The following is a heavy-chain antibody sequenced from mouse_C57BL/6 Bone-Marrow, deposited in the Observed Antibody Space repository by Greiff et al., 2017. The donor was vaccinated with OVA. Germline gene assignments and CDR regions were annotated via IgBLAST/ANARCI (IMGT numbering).Heavy chain of an antibody. CDR3: ARVGNWVLDY. CDR2: INSDGSST. V-gene: IGHV5-16*01. D-gene: IGHD4-1*01. CDR1: GFTFSDYY. Sequence: EVKLMESEGGLVQPGSSMKLSCTASGFTFSDYYMAWVRQVPEKGLEWVANINSDGSSTYYLDSLKSRFIISRDNAKNSLYLQMSSLKSEDTATYYCARVGNWVLDYWGQGTTLTVSS. J-gene: IGHJ2*01.